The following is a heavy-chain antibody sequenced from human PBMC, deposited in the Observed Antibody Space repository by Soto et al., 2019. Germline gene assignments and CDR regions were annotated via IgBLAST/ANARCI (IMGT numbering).Heavy chain of an antibody. J-gene: IGHJ6*02. V-gene: IGHV1-69*05. CDR2: IIPIFGTA. Sequence: QVQLVQSGAEVKKPGSSVKVSCKASGGTFSSYAISWVRQAHGQGLEWIGGIIPIFGTATWAQKFQGRVTITSDESTSTAYMELSTLRSEDTAVYYCASSVAKYYYYGMDVWGQGTTVTVSS. CDR3: ASSVAKYYYYGMDV. D-gene: IGHD5-12*01. CDR1: GGTFSSYA.